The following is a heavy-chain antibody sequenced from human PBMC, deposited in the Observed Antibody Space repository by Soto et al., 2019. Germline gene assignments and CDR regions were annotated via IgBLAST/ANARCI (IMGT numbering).Heavy chain of an antibody. J-gene: IGHJ6*02. Sequence: GGSLRLSCTAAGFALSTYAMTWVRQAPGKGLEWVSVISGSGGSSYYAASVKGRFTISRDNSKNTLFLQMNGLRAEDTAVYYCAKVTKRAAAGRYEYYKYGMDVWGQGTTVTVSS. CDR2: ISGSGGSS. CDR1: GFALSTYA. CDR3: AKVTKRAAAGRYEYYKYGMDV. V-gene: IGHV3-23*01. D-gene: IGHD6-13*01.